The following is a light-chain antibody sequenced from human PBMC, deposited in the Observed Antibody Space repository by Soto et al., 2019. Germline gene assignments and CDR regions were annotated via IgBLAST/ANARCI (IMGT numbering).Light chain of an antibody. Sequence: EIVLTQSPGTLSLSPGERATLSCRASQSVSSSYLAWYQQTPGQAPRLLIYGASSRATGIPDRFSGSGSGTDFTLTSSRQEHEVFAVYYCQQYGSSPRTFGQGTKLEIK. J-gene: IGKJ2*01. V-gene: IGKV3-20*01. CDR3: QQYGSSPRT. CDR1: QSVSSSY. CDR2: GAS.